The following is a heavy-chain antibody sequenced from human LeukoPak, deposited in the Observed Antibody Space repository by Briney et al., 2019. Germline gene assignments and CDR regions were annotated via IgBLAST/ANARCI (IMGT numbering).Heavy chain of an antibody. CDR2: ISNDDRNI. Sequence: GGSLRLSCEASGFTFSIYWMHWVRQAPGKGLEWISRISNDDRNIRYADSVKGRFTISRDTAKNTLYLQMNSLRAEDTAVYYCARVRGLNYYGSGSYFDYWGQGTLVTVSS. CDR1: GFTFSIYW. D-gene: IGHD3-10*01. J-gene: IGHJ4*02. CDR3: ARVRGLNYYGSGSYFDY. V-gene: IGHV3-74*01.